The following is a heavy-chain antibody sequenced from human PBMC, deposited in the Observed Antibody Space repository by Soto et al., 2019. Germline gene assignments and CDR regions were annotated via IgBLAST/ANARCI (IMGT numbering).Heavy chain of an antibody. CDR2: TNHSGST. Sequence: QVQLQQWGAGLLKPSETLSLTCAVYGGSFSVYYWSWIRQPPGKGLEWIGETNHSGSTNYNPSLNCRVTISVDTSKNQFSLKLSSVNAADTAVYYCARDREVAVAGMGQPGDYWGQGTLVTVSS. CDR1: GGSFSVYY. J-gene: IGHJ4*02. CDR3: ARDREVAVAGMGQPGDY. V-gene: IGHV4-34*01. D-gene: IGHD6-19*01.